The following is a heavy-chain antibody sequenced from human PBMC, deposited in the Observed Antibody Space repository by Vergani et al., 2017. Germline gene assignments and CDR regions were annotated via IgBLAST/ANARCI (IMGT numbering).Heavy chain of an antibody. CDR2: INHSGST. CDR1: GGSFSGYY. D-gene: IGHD2-15*01. Sequence: QVQLQQWGAGLLKPSETLSLTCAVYGGSFSGYYWSWIRQPPGKGLEWIGEINHSGSTNYNPSLKSRVTISVDTSKNQFALKLSSVTAAATAVYYCARGFQGFYYYYYMDVWGKGTTVTVSS. CDR3: ARGFQGFYYYYYMDV. J-gene: IGHJ6*03. V-gene: IGHV4-34*01.